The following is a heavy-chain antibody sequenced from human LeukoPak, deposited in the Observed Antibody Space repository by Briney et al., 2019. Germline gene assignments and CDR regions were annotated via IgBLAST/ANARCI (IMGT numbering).Heavy chain of an antibody. CDR3: AKDRLEQLWIFDY. J-gene: IGHJ4*02. Sequence: PGGSLRLSCAASGFTFSSYGMHWVRQAPGKGLEWVAVIWYDGSNKYYADSVKGRFTISRDNSKNTLYLQMNSLRAEDTAVYYCAKDRLEQLWIFDYWGQGTLVTVSS. CDR2: IWYDGSNK. D-gene: IGHD5-18*01. V-gene: IGHV3-33*06. CDR1: GFTFSSYG.